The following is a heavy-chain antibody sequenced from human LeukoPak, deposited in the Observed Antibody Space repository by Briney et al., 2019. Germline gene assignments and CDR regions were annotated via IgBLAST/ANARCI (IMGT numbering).Heavy chain of an antibody. V-gene: IGHV3-23*01. CDR2: ISGSAGSA. CDR3: AKGPRLIWFGGPSHFDY. J-gene: IGHJ4*02. Sequence: GGSLRLSCAASASTFSNYAMTWVRQAPGKGLEWISAISGSAGSAYYADSVKGRFTISRDNSKNTLYLQMNSLRAEDTAVYYCAKGPRLIWFGGPSHFDYWGQGTLVTVSS. D-gene: IGHD3-10*01. CDR1: ASTFSNYA.